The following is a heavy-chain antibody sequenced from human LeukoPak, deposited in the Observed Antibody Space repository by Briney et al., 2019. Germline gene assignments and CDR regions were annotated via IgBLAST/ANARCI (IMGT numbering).Heavy chain of an antibody. V-gene: IGHV4-59*08. Sequence: SETLSLTCTVSDDSISNFYLSWIRQSPDKGLEWIGFAHYSGNTYCNPSLTSRVTMSLDTSENQFSLKLTSMTAADSAVYYCARRQRSSWYFDYWGQGTQVTVSS. D-gene: IGHD6-13*01. CDR3: ARRQRSSWYFDY. CDR1: DDSISNFY. CDR2: AHYSGNT. J-gene: IGHJ4*02.